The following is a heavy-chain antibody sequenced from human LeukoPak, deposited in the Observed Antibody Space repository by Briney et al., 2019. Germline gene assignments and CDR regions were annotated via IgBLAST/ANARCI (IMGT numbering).Heavy chain of an antibody. J-gene: IGHJ3*02. CDR2: ISYDGNNK. V-gene: IGHV3-30-3*01. CDR1: GFTFSRSA. D-gene: IGHD2-21*02. CDR3: ARDCGGDCPDAFDI. Sequence: PGRSLRLSCAASGFTFSRSAMHWVRQDPGKGLECVAVISYDGNNKYYADSVKGRFTISRDNSKNTLYLQMNSLRAEDTAMYYCARDCGGDCPDAFDIWGQGTMVTVSS.